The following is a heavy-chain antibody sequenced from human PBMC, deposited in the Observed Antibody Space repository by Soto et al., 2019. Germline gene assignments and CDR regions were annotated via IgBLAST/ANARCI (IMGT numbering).Heavy chain of an antibody. V-gene: IGHV4-31*03. CDR2: IYYSGST. CDR3: FILDTAMATAVMYV. J-gene: IGHJ6*02. CDR1: GGSISSGGYY. Sequence: TLSLTCTVSGGSISSGGYYWSWIRQHPGKGLEWIGYIYYSGSTYYNPSLKSRVTISVDTSKNQFSLKLSSVTAADTAVYYCFILDTAMATAVMYVWAQGTSVIVSS. D-gene: IGHD5-18*01.